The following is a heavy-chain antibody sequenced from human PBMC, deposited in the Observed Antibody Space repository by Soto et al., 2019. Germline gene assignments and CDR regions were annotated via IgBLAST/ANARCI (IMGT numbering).Heavy chain of an antibody. CDR1: GGSITRNNHY. CDR2: ILYSGST. CDR3: TRLGSSGWYHGSYLDY. D-gene: IGHD6-19*01. Sequence: QLQLQESGPGLVKPSETLSLTCIVSGGSITRNNHYWGWIRQSPGKGLEWIGSILYSGSTNYNPSLKSRVTLSVETSKTPFSLKMGSVTAADTALYYCTRLGSSGWYHGSYLDYWGQGTLVTVSS. J-gene: IGHJ4*02. V-gene: IGHV4-39*01.